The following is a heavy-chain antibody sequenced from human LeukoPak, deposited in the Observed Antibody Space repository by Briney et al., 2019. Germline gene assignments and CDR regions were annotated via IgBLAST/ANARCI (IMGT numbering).Heavy chain of an antibody. CDR2: ISSSSSYI. D-gene: IGHD5-18*01. Sequence: GGSLRLSCAASGFTFSSYSMNWVRQAPGKGLEWVSSISSSSSYIYYADSVKGLFTISRDNAKNSLYLQMNSLRAEDTAVYYCARADSYGYSGDAFDIWGQGTMVTVSS. CDR1: GFTFSSYS. CDR3: ARADSYGYSGDAFDI. J-gene: IGHJ3*02. V-gene: IGHV3-21*01.